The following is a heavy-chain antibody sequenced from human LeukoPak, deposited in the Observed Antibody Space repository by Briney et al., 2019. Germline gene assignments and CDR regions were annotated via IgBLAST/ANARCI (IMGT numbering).Heavy chain of an antibody. D-gene: IGHD3-3*01. CDR1: GGSISSSNW. CDR2: IYHSGST. Sequence: SGTLSLTCAVSGGSISSSNWWSWVRQPPGKGLEWIGEIYHSGSTNYNPSLKGRVTISVDRTKNQFSLKLSSVTAADMAVYYCARTPFWSGHNYWSQGILVTVSS. CDR3: ARTPFWSGHNY. J-gene: IGHJ4*02. V-gene: IGHV4-4*02.